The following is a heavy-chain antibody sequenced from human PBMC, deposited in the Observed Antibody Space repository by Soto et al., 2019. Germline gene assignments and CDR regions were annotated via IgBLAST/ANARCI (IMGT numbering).Heavy chain of an antibody. D-gene: IGHD6-13*01. CDR1: GFSFSSNS. V-gene: IGHV3-21*01. Sequence: RLSCAASGFSFSSNSMIWVRQAPGEGLEWVSFITSSSSSIFYAASVQGRFTISRDNAKNSLYLQMNGLRAEDTAVYYCARAFAGTSSSDYWGQGTPVTVSS. CDR3: ARAFAGTSSSDY. J-gene: IGHJ4*02. CDR2: ITSSSSSI.